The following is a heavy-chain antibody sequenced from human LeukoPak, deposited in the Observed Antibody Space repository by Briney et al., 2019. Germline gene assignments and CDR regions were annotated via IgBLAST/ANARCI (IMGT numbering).Heavy chain of an antibody. D-gene: IGHD2-2*01. CDR3: ARDIVVVPAAFGMSLAFDI. V-gene: IGHV3-30-3*01. CDR1: GFTFSSYA. Sequence: QPGRSLRLSCAASGFTFSSYAMHWVRQAPGKGLEWVAVISYDGSNKYYADSVKGRFTISRDNSENTLYLQMNSLRAEDTAVYYCARDIVVVPAAFGMSLAFDIWGQGTMVTVSS. CDR2: ISYDGSNK. J-gene: IGHJ3*02.